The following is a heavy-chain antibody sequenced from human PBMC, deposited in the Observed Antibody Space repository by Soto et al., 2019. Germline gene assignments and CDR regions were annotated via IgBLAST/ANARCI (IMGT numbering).Heavy chain of an antibody. CDR2: ISPILGIT. CDR3: ATSFATMRDKWFDP. V-gene: IGHV1-69*02. J-gene: IGHJ5*02. Sequence: QVHLVQSGAEVKKPGSSVKVSCKASGGTLSNYNFNWVRQAPGQGLEWMGRISPILGITDYAQRFLGRVTMTADKSTSIAYRVVNNLRSEDTAVYYCATSFATMRDKWFDPWGQGTLVTVSS. D-gene: IGHD3-3*01. CDR1: GGTLSNYN.